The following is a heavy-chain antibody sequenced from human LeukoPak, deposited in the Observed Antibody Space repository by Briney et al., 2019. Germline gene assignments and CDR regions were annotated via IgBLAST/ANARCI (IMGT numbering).Heavy chain of an antibody. CDR2: IYHSGST. J-gene: IGHJ4*02. CDR3: GGANSGYYPIDY. CDR1: GGSFSGYY. Sequence: KPSETLSLTCAVYGGSFSGYYWSWIRQPPGKGLDWIGEIYHSGSTNYNPSLKSRLTISRDMSKNHFSLWLSSVTAADTALYSCGGANSGYYPIDYWGQGTLVTVSS. D-gene: IGHD3-22*01. V-gene: IGHV4-34*01.